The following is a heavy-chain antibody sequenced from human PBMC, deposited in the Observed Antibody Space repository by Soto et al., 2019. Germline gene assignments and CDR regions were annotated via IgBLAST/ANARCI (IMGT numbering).Heavy chain of an antibody. CDR1: GFTLSDYW. CDR3: VRGLGNSDH. Sequence: GGSLRLSCAASGFTLSDYWMHWVRQVPGKGLLWVSRINSDGGSTTYADSVKGRFTISRDNAKNTLYLLMNSLGVEDTAVYYCVRGLGNSDHWGQGTLVTVSS. V-gene: IGHV3-74*03. CDR2: INSDGGST. J-gene: IGHJ4*02.